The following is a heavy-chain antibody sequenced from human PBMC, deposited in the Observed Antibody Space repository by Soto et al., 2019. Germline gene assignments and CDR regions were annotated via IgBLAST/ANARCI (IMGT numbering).Heavy chain of an antibody. D-gene: IGHD2-2*01. CDR2: INHSGST. CDR1: GGSFSGYY. J-gene: IGHJ4*02. V-gene: IGHV4-34*01. Sequence: SETLSLTCAVYGGSFSGYYWSWIRQPPGKGLEWIGEINHSGSTNYNPSLKNRVTISVDTSKNQFSLKLSSVTAADTAVYYCARELGPLNYCSSTSCLRRYYFDYWGQGTLVTVSS. CDR3: ARELGPLNYCSSTSCLRRYYFDY.